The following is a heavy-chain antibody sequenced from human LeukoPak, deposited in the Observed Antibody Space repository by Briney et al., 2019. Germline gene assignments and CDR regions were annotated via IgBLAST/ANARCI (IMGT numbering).Heavy chain of an antibody. CDR1: GFIVSDDY. D-gene: IGHD2-8*02. CDR3: ASGGKYCTGGACYGD. Sequence: PGGSLRLSCAASGFIVSDDYISWVRQTPGKGLEWVSVIYSGGATFYADPVKGRFTISRDNSKSTVHLQMNSLRAEDTAVYYCASGGKYCTGGACYGDWGQGTLVTVSS. V-gene: IGHV3-53*01. J-gene: IGHJ4*02. CDR2: IYSGGAT.